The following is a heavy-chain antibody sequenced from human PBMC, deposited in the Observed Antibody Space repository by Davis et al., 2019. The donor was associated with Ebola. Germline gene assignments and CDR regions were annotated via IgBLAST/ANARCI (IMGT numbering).Heavy chain of an antibody. Sequence: HTGGSLRLSCAASGFTFNSHWMHWVRQAPGKGLVWVSRINSYGTTTTYADSVKGRFTISRDNAKNTLYLQMNSLRAEDTAVYYCARGLDYWGQGTLVTVSS. CDR2: INSYGTTT. CDR1: GFTFNSHW. CDR3: ARGLDY. J-gene: IGHJ4*02. V-gene: IGHV3-74*03.